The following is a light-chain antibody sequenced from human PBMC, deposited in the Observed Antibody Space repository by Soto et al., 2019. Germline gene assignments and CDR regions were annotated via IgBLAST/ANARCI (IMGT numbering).Light chain of an antibody. CDR3: QQYNDWLT. CDR2: GTS. Sequence: EIVLTQSPGTLSLSPGERATLSCRASQSVSSSYLAWYQQKPGQAPRLLIYGTSNRATGIPDRFSGSGSGTEFTLTISSLQSEDFAVYYCQQYNDWLTFGGGTKVEIK. CDR1: QSVSSSY. J-gene: IGKJ4*01. V-gene: IGKV3-20*01.